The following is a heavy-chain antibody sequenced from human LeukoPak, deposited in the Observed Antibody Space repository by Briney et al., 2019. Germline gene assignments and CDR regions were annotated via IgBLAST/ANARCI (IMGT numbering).Heavy chain of an antibody. CDR3: ARGYSSGFDY. CDR2: ISSSSGTI. Sequence: PGGSLRLSCAASGFTFSSYTMNWVRQAPGKGLEWVSYISSSSGTIYYADSVKGRFTISRDNAKNSLYLQMNSLRDEDTAVYYCARGYSSGFDYWGQGTRVTVSS. J-gene: IGHJ4*02. CDR1: GFTFSSYT. D-gene: IGHD6-19*01. V-gene: IGHV3-48*02.